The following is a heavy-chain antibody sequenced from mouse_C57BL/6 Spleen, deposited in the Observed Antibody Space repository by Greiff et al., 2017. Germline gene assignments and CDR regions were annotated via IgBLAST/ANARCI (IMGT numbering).Heavy chain of an antibody. CDR2: IDPEDGDT. CDR3: TTGWLPAWFAY. CDR1: GFNIKDYY. J-gene: IGHJ3*01. D-gene: IGHD2-2*01. V-gene: IGHV14-1*01. Sequence: EVQLQQSGAELVRPGASVKLSCTASGFNIKDYYMHWVKQRPEQGLEWIGRIDPEDGDTEYAPKFPGNATVTASTASTTAYLQLSSLTSEDSAVYYCTTGWLPAWFAYWGQGTLVTVSA.